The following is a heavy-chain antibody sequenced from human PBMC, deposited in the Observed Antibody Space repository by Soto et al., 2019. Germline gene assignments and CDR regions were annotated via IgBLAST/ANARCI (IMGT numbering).Heavy chain of an antibody. J-gene: IGHJ3*02. D-gene: IGHD6-19*01. CDR2: INPNSGGT. V-gene: IGHV1-2*02. Sequence: GASVKVSCKASGYTFTGYYIHWVRQAPVQGLEWMGWINPNSGGTNYAQKFQGRVTMTRDTSISTAYMELSRLRSDDTAVYYCARELQWLDTAAFDIWGQGTMVSVSS. CDR3: ARELQWLDTAAFDI. CDR1: GYTFTGYY.